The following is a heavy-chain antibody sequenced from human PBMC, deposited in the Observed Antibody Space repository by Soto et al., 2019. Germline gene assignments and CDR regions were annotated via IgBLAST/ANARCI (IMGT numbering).Heavy chain of an antibody. V-gene: IGHV4-59*01. Sequence: SETLSLTCTVSGGSISSYYWSWIRQPPGKGLEWIGYIYYSGSTNYNPSLKSRVTISVDTSKNQFSLKLSSVTAADTAVYYCARDKNTVTSKISQGMDVWGQGTTVTVS. CDR1: GGSISSYY. CDR2: IYYSGST. CDR3: ARDKNTVTSKISQGMDV. J-gene: IGHJ6*02. D-gene: IGHD4-17*01.